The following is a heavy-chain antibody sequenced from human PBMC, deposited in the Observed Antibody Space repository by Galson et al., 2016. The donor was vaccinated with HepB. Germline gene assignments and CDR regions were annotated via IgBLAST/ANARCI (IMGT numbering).Heavy chain of an antibody. CDR2: ISFDGSNP. Sequence: SLRLSCAASGFTFSNYGIHWVRQAPGKGLEWVAAISFDGSNPSYGDFVKGRFTISRDNSKNTLFLQMNSLRAEDTAVYYCVKDVVVAASYHYYYYDMDVWGQGTTVTVSS. V-gene: IGHV3-30*18. CDR3: VKDVVVAASYHYYYYDMDV. D-gene: IGHD2-15*01. CDR1: GFTFSNYG. J-gene: IGHJ6*02.